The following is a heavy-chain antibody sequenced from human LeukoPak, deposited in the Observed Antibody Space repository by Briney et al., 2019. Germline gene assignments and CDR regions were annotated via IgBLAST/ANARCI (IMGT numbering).Heavy chain of an antibody. CDR2: ISSSGSTI. V-gene: IGHV3-48*04. CDR1: GFTFSSYN. CDR3: ARDGENAGMWIQLWSFDY. Sequence: GGSLRLSCVASGFTFSSYNMNWVRQAPGKGLEWVSYISSSGSTIYYPDSVKGRFTISRDNAKNSLSLQMNSLRAEDTAVYYCARDGENAGMWIQLWSFDYWGQGTLVTVSS. D-gene: IGHD5-18*01. J-gene: IGHJ4*02.